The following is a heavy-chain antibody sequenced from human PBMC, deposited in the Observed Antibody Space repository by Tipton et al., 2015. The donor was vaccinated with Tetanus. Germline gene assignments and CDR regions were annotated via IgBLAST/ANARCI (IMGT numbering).Heavy chain of an antibody. J-gene: IGHJ4*02. V-gene: IGHV4-31*02. CDR1: SASINAGGYL. CDR2: IYYTALT. D-gene: IGHD1-26*01. CDR3: ARGLPREPWYFDY. Sequence: LRLSCTVSSASINAGGYLWTWVRQHSGKGLEWIGNIYYTALTSYTPSLSGRVTISVDTSKNQFSLSLTSVTAADTAVYYCARGLPREPWYFDYWGQGMQVTVSS.